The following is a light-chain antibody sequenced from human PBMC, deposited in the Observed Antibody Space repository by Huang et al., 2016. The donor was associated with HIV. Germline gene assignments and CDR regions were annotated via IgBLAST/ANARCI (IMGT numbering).Light chain of an antibody. Sequence: DIQMTQSPSSLSASLGDRVTITCQASQDISNYLNWYQHRPGKAPKLLIYDGSSLEAGVPSRFSGSLSGTDFTLTINNLHPEDFATYYCQQYDNLPYTFGQGTKLEMK. CDR2: DGS. J-gene: IGKJ2*01. CDR1: QDISNY. CDR3: QQYDNLPYT. V-gene: IGKV1-33*01.